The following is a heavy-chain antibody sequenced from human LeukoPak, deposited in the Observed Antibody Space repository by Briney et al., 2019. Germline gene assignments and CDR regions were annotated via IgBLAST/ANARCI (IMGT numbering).Heavy chain of an antibody. V-gene: IGHV3-23*01. CDR2: ITGSGSSI. J-gene: IGHJ4*02. D-gene: IGHD2-21*02. CDR3: AKINPLVTPRGPFHY. Sequence: GGSLRLSCAASGFTFSNYAMHWVRQAPGKGLEWVSLITGSGSSIYYSNSVKGRFTISRDTSKNTLYLQMNSLRAEDTAVYYCAKINPLVTPRGPFHYWGQGTLVTVSS. CDR1: GFTFSNYA.